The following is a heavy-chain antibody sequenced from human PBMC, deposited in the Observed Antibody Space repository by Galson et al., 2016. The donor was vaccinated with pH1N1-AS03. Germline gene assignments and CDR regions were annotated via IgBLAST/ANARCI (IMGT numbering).Heavy chain of an antibody. J-gene: IGHJ4*02. CDR2: FWYNGDAYT. D-gene: IGHD1-26*01. Sequence: ETLSLTCTVSGASISSSDYYWGWVRQLPGKGLEWIGTFWYNGDAYTFYNPSLKSRVTISADMSNNQVSLNVTSVTAADTAIYYCAREVLVPSSPNYFDLWGQGSRVTVSS. V-gene: IGHV4-39*02. CDR1: GASISSSDYY. CDR3: AREVLVPSSPNYFDL.